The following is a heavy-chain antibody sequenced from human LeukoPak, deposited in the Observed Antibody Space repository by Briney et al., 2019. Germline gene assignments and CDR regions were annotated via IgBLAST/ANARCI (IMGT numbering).Heavy chain of an antibody. CDR2: IEQDGSEQ. D-gene: IGHD3-3*01. V-gene: IGHV3-7*01. CDR3: ARERQNKDFWSGGDY. CDR1: GFTFSTYW. Sequence: GGSLRLSCAASGFTFSTYWMSWVRQAPGKGLEWVANIEQDGSEQYYADSVKGRFTISRDNAKNSLYLQMNTLRPEDTAVYYCARERQNKDFWSGGDYWGQGTLVTVSS. J-gene: IGHJ4*02.